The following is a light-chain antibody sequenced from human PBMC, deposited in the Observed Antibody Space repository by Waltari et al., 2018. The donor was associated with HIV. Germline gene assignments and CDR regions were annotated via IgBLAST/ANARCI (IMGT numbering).Light chain of an antibody. CDR2: SAP. CDR1: QSIGDL. V-gene: IGKV1-12*01. CDR3: QQASSFPHT. Sequence: DIQMTQSPSYMSACLGRTGTIPGGANQSIGDLLAWYQQRPGGAPRLLVYSAPRRENGVPAKFFAVGSETEFTLTSTGLQSEDFATYYCQQASSFPHTFGGGTKV. J-gene: IGKJ4*02.